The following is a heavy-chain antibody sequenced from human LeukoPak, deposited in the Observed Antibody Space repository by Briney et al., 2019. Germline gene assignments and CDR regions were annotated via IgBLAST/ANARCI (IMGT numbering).Heavy chain of an antibody. V-gene: IGHV4-38-2*02. CDR3: ARDFVVVVAEYYFDY. Sequence: SETLSLTCTVSGYSISSGYYWGWIRQPPGKGLEWIGSIYHSGSTYYNASLKSRVTISVDTSKNQFSLKLSSVTAADTAVYYCARDFVVVVAEYYFDYWGQGTLVTVSS. D-gene: IGHD2-15*01. CDR2: IYHSGST. CDR1: GYSISSGYY. J-gene: IGHJ4*02.